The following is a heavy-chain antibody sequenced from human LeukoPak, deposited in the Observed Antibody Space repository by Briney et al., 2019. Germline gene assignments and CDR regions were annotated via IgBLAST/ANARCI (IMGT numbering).Heavy chain of an antibody. CDR2: IYYSAST. D-gene: IGHD5-24*01. CDR3: ASFPRGWLQLAHYFDY. Sequence: SETLSLTCTVSVGSISSSSYYWGWIRQPPGKWLEWIGSIYYSASTYYNPSLKSRVTISVDTSKNQFCLKLSSATAADTAVYYCASFPRGWLQLAHYFDYWGQGTLVTVSS. V-gene: IGHV4-39*01. J-gene: IGHJ4*02. CDR1: VGSISSSSYY.